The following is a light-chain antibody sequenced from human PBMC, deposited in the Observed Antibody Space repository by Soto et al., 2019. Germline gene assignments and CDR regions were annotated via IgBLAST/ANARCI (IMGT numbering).Light chain of an antibody. CDR1: QSVSSSY. Sequence: EIVLTQSPGTLSLSPGERATLSCRASQSVSSSYLAWYQQKPGQAPRLLIYGASSRATGIPDRFSGSGSGTDFTLTISRLEPEDFAVYYCQQYGSPRFGGGTQGGYQ. CDR2: GAS. CDR3: QQYGSPR. V-gene: IGKV3-20*01. J-gene: IGKJ4*01.